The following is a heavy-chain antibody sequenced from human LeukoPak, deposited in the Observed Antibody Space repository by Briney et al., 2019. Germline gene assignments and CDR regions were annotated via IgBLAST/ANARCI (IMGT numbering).Heavy chain of an antibody. CDR3: ASLIEDY. V-gene: IGHV3-30-3*01. CDR1: GLTFSSYA. J-gene: IGHJ4*02. D-gene: IGHD3-16*01. CDR2: ISYDGSNK. Sequence: TGGSLRLSCAASGLTFSSYAMHWVRQAPGKGLEWVAVISYDGSNKYYADSVKGRFTISRDNSKNTLYLQMNSLRAEDTAVYYCASLIEDYWGQGTLVTVSS.